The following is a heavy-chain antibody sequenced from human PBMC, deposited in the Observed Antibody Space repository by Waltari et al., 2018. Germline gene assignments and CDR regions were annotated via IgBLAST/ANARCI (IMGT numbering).Heavy chain of an antibody. D-gene: IGHD2-2*01. V-gene: IGHV3-7*04. Sequence: EVQLVESGGGLVQPGGSRRLSCAASGFAFSDYWMNWVRQAPGKGVEWVANIKQDGSEKYYVDSVKGRFTISRDNTKNSLYLQMNSLRAEDTAVYYCARVTRNSPPDYWGQGTLVTVSS. CDR2: IKQDGSEK. J-gene: IGHJ4*02. CDR3: ARVTRNSPPDY. CDR1: GFAFSDYW.